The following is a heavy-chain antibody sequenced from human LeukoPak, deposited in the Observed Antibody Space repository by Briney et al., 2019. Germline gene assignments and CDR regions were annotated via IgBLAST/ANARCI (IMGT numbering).Heavy chain of an antibody. CDR2: VTPIFGTA. Sequence: SVKVSCKASGGTISRFTISWVRQAPGQGFEWMGGVTPIFGTANFTQRFQGRVSITADESTSTAFMELSSLRFEDTAVYYCAREWGLESSGFYYAYWGQGTLVTVSS. CDR1: GGTISRFT. J-gene: IGHJ4*02. V-gene: IGHV1-69*13. D-gene: IGHD3-22*01. CDR3: AREWGLESSGFYYAY.